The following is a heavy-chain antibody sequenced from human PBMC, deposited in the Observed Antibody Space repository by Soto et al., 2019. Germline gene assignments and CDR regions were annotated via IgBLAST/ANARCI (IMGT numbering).Heavy chain of an antibody. J-gene: IGHJ6*02. V-gene: IGHV4-34*01. CDR2: INHSGIT. D-gene: IGHD1-26*01. CDR3: ARDPEWELRPYGMDV. Sequence: SETLSLTCAVYGGSFSGYYWSWIRQPPGKGLEWIGEINHSGITNYNPSLKSRVTISVDTSKNQFSLKLSSVTAADTAVYYCARDPEWELRPYGMDVWGQGPTVTVYS. CDR1: GGSFSGYY.